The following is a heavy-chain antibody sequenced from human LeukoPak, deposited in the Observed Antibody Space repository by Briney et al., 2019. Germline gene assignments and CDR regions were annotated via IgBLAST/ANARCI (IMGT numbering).Heavy chain of an antibody. V-gene: IGHV3-30-3*01. CDR3: ARVPKWELPFDY. CDR1: GFTFSSYA. CDR2: ISYDGSNK. J-gene: IGHJ4*02. Sequence: GRSLRLSCAASGFTFSSYAMHWVRQAPGKGPEWVAVISYDGSNKYYADSVKGRFTISRDNSKNTLYLQMNSLRAEDTAVYYCARVPKWELPFDYWGQGTLVTVSS. D-gene: IGHD1-26*01.